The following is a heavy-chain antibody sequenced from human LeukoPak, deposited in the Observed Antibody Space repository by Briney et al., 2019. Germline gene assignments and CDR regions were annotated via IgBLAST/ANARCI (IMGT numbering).Heavy chain of an antibody. D-gene: IGHD3-22*01. Sequence: GGSLRLSCAASGFTFDDYAMHWVRQAPGKGLEWVSGISWNSGSIGYADSVKGRFTISRDNAKNSLYLQMNSLRAEDTALYYCAKAHHSSGYGDYWGQGTLVTVSS. CDR3: AKAHHSSGYGDY. CDR2: ISWNSGSI. V-gene: IGHV3-9*01. CDR1: GFTFDDYA. J-gene: IGHJ4*02.